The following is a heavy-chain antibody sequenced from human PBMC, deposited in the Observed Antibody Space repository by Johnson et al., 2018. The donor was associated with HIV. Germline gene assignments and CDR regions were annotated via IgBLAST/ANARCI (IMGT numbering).Heavy chain of an antibody. CDR1: GFTFSSYA. D-gene: IGHD2-21*01. J-gene: IGHJ3*01. V-gene: IGHV3-30*04. CDR2: ISYDGSNK. CDR3: ARRMVVGYHALDF. Sequence: QVQLVESGGGVVQPGRSLRLSCAASGFTFSSYAMHWVRQAPGKGLEWVAVISYDGSNKYYADSVKDRFTIFRDSAKSSLYLQMNSLRVEDTAIYYCARRMVVGYHALDFWGQGTMVTVSS.